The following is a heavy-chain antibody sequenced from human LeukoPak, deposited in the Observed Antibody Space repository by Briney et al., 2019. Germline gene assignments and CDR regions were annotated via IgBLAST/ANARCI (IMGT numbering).Heavy chain of an antibody. CDR1: GYSISSGYY. J-gene: IGHJ6*03. Sequence: SETLSLTCTVSGYSISSGYYWGWIRQPPGKGLEWIGSIYHSGSTYYNPSLKSRVTISVDTSKNQFSLKLSSVTAADTAVYYCARTEYSSSPYYYYYMDVWGTGTTVTVSS. CDR2: IYHSGST. D-gene: IGHD6-6*01. V-gene: IGHV4-38-2*02. CDR3: ARTEYSSSPYYYYYMDV.